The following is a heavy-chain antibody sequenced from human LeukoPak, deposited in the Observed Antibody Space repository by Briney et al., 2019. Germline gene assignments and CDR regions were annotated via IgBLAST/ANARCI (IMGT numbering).Heavy chain of an antibody. J-gene: IGHJ4*02. V-gene: IGHV4-38-2*01. CDR3: ARRVGVALDY. CDR1: GYSISSGYY. D-gene: IGHD2-21*01. Sequence: PSETLSLTCAVSGYSISSGYYWGWIRQPPGKGLEWIGSIYHSGSTYYNPSLKSRVTISVDTSKNQFSLKLSSVTAADTAVYYCARRVGVALDYWGQGTLVTVSS. CDR2: IYHSGST.